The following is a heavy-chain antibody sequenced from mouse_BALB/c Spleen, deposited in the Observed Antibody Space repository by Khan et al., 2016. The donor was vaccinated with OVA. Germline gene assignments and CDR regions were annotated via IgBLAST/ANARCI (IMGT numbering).Heavy chain of an antibody. CDR1: GFSLPTYG. D-gene: IGHD2-4*01. V-gene: IGHV2-2*02. Sequence: QVQLKESGPGLVQPSQSLSITCTVSGFSLPTYGVHWVRPSPGKGLEWLGVIWSGGTTDYSAAFISRLSITKDNSKSQVFFTMNSLQANDTAIYYCTRNYDYGEGLAYWGQGTLVTVSA. CDR3: TRNYDYGEGLAY. CDR2: IWSGGTT. J-gene: IGHJ3*01.